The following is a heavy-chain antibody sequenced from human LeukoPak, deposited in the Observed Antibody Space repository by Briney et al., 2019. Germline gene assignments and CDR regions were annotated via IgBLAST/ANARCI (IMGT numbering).Heavy chain of an antibody. CDR1: GGSISSYY. Sequence: PSETLSLTCTVSGGSISSYYWSWIRQPPGKGLEWIGYIYTSGSTNYNPFLKSRVTISVDTSKNQFSLKLSSVTAADTAVYYCARVDNGFVDYWGQGTLVTVSS. CDR2: IYTSGST. D-gene: IGHD5-12*01. CDR3: ARVDNGFVDY. V-gene: IGHV4-4*09. J-gene: IGHJ4*02.